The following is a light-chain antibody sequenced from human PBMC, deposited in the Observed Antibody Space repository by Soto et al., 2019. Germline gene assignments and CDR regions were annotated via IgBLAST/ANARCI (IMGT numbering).Light chain of an antibody. J-gene: IGKJ4*01. CDR3: QQYDNSPLT. V-gene: IGKV3-20*01. CDR1: QSVSSSF. Sequence: EIVLTQSPGTQSLSPGERATLSCRASQSVSSSFLAWYQQKPGQAPRLLIYGASSRATGIPDRFSGSGSGTDFTLTISRLEPEYFAVYYCQQYDNSPLTFGGGTKVEIK. CDR2: GAS.